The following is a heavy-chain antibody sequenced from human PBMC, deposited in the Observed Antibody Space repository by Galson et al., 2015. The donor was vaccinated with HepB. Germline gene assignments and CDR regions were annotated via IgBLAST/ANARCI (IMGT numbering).Heavy chain of an antibody. CDR2: ISYDGSNK. J-gene: IGHJ6*03. CDR3: AKDTYCSSTSCYVYYYYYMDV. Sequence: SLRLSCAASGFTFSSYGMHWVRQAPGKGLEWVAVISYDGSNKYYADSVRGRFTISRDNSKNTLYLQMNSLRAEDTAVYYCAKDTYCSSTSCYVYYYYYMDVWGKGTTVTVSS. CDR1: GFTFSSYG. D-gene: IGHD2-2*01. V-gene: IGHV3-30*18.